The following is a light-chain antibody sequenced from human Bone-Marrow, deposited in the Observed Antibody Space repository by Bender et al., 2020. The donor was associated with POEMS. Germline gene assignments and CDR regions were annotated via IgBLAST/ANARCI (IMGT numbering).Light chain of an antibody. CDR2: RDD. CDR1: NSNIGSNT. J-gene: IGLJ3*02. CDR3: SSWDDSLSGWV. V-gene: IGLV1-44*01. Sequence: QSVLTQPPSASGTPGQSVIISCSGSNSNIGSNTVNWYLQLPGTAPKLLIYRDDLRSGVPARFSGSKSGTSASLAISDIQSEDEGDYYCSSWDDSLSGWVFGGGTKLTVL.